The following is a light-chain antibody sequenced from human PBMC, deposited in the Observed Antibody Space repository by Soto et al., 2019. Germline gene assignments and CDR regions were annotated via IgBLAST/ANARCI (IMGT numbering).Light chain of an antibody. J-gene: IGKJ1*01. CDR1: QGIRNY. Sequence: AIQMTQSPSSLSASVGDRVTITVRASQGIRNYLGWYQQKPGKAPKLLIYAASTLQSGVPSRFSGSGSDTDFTLSINNLQPEDFATYYCLQDYNYPRTSGQGTKVDIK. CDR2: AAS. CDR3: LQDYNYPRT. V-gene: IGKV1-6*01.